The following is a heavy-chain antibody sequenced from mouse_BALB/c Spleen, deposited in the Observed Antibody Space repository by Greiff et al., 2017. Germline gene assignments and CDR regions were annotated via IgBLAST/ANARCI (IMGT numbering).Heavy chain of an antibody. CDR3: ARDYYGSSPFDY. CDR1: GYTFTSYW. Sequence: VQLQQSGAELARPGASVKLSCKASGYTFTSYWMQWVKQRPGQGLEWIGAIYPGDGDTRYTQKFKGKATLTADKSSSTAYMQLSSLASEDSAVYYCARDYYGSSPFDYWGQGTTLTVSS. D-gene: IGHD1-1*01. J-gene: IGHJ2*01. CDR2: IYPGDGDT. V-gene: IGHV1-87*01.